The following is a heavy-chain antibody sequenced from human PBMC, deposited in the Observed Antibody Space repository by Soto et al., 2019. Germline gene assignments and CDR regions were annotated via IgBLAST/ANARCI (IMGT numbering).Heavy chain of an antibody. CDR2: IYNGGST. J-gene: IGHJ5*02. D-gene: IGHD3-10*01. V-gene: IGHV3-66*01. CDR1: GFTVSSNY. Sequence: EVQLVESGGGLVQPGGSLRLSCAASGFTVSSNYMSWVRQAPGKGLEWVSVIYNGGSTYYADSVKGRFTISRDNTKNTLYLQRNSVRAEDTSLYYCARVLSRVWFGALPDWGWFDPWGEGTLVTVSS. CDR3: ARVLSRVWFGALPDWGWFDP.